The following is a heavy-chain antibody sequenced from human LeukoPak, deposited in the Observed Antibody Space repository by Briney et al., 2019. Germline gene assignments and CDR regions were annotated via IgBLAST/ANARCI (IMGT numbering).Heavy chain of an antibody. V-gene: IGHV4-30-4*02. CDR1: GVSISSGGYY. J-gene: IGHJ4*02. Sequence: PSETLSLTCTVSGVSISSGGYYWGWIRQPPGKGLEWIGYIYYSGSTYYNPSLKSRVTISVDTSKNQFSLKLSSVTAADTAVYYCARANHFTIFGVVSHFDYWGQGTLVTVSS. CDR2: IYYSGST. D-gene: IGHD3-3*01. CDR3: ARANHFTIFGVVSHFDY.